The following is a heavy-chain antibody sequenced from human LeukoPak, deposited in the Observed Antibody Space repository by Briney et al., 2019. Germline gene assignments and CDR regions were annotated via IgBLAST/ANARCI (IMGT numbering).Heavy chain of an antibody. CDR1: GFTVSSNY. CDR2: IYSGGTT. CDR3: ARDSSGLSYFDY. V-gene: IGHV3-66*01. J-gene: IGHJ4*02. Sequence: PGGSLRLSCAASGFTVSSNYMSWVRQAPGKGLEWVSVIYSGGTTYYADSVKGRFTISRDNSKNTLYLQMNSLRAEDTAVYYCARDSSGLSYFDYWGQGTLLTVSS. D-gene: IGHD3-22*01.